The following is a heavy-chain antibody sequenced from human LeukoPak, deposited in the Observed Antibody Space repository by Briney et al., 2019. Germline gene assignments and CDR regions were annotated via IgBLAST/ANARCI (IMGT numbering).Heavy chain of an antibody. D-gene: IGHD2-21*02. CDR2: ISAYNGNT. V-gene: IGHV1-18*01. CDR1: GYTFTSYG. CDR3: ARDLYQIVYCGGDSYSYFDY. J-gene: IGHJ4*02. Sequence: ASVKVSCKASGYTFTSYGISWVRQAPGQGLEWMGWISAYNGNTNYAQKLQGRVTMTTDTSTSTAYMELRSLRSDDTAVYYCARDLYQIVYCGGDSYSYFDYWGQGTLVTVSS.